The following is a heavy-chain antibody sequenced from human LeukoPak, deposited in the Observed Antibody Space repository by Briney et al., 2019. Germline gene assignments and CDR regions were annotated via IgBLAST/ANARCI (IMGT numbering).Heavy chain of an antibody. V-gene: IGHV5-51*01. CDR1: GYIFTSYW. Sequence: GESLKISCKGSGYIFTSYWIGWVRQMPGKGLEWMGIIYPGDSDTRYSPSFQGQVTISADKSISTAYLQWSSLKASDTAMYYCARVGTEAYYYDSSGYPTSPWLDYWGQGTLVTVSS. D-gene: IGHD3-22*01. J-gene: IGHJ4*02. CDR2: IYPGDSDT. CDR3: ARVGTEAYYYDSSGYPTSPWLDY.